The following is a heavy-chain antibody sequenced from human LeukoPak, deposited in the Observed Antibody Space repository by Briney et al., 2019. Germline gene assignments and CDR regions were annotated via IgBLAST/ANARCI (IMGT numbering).Heavy chain of an antibody. CDR3: ARVSGYNWNFDY. D-gene: IGHD5-24*01. Sequence: SETLSLTCTVSGGSISSYYWSWIRQPPGKGLEWIGYIYYSGSTNYNPSLKSRVTISVDTSKNQFSLKLSSVTAADTAVYYCARVSGYNWNFDYWGQGPLVNVSS. V-gene: IGHV4-59*01. J-gene: IGHJ4*02. CDR2: IYYSGST. CDR1: GGSISSYY.